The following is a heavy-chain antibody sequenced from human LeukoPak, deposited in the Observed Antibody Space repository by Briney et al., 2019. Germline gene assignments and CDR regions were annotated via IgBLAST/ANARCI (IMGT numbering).Heavy chain of an antibody. CDR2: IYYSGST. CDR1: GGSISSYY. Sequence: SETLSFTCTVSGGSISSYYWSWIRQPPGKGLEWIGYIYYSGSTNYNPSLKSRVTISVDTSKNQFSLKLSSVTAADTAVYFCARDSRYCSGGNCHLRFDYWGQGILVTVSS. V-gene: IGHV4-59*01. CDR3: ARDSRYCSGGNCHLRFDY. J-gene: IGHJ4*02. D-gene: IGHD2-15*01.